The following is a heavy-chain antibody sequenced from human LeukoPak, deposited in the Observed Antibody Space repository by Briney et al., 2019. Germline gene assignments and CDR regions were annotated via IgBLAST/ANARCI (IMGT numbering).Heavy chain of an antibody. J-gene: IGHJ4*02. V-gene: IGHV3-7*01. CDR2: IREDGGEK. Sequence: GSLRLSCAASGFTFSSYWMTWLRQAPGKGLQWVANIREDGGEKKYVDSVKGRFTTSRDNARNSLYLQMNSLGAEDTAVYYCAREFSLGRGYYTWGQGTLVTVSS. CDR1: GFTFSSYW. CDR3: AREFSLGRGYYT. D-gene: IGHD3-3*01.